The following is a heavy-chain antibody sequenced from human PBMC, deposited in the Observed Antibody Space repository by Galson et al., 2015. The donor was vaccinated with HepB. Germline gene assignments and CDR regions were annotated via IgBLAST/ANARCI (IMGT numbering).Heavy chain of an antibody. V-gene: IGHV3-23*01. D-gene: IGHD3-3*01. Sequence: SLRLSCAVSGFTLSNYAMTWVRQAPGQGLEWVSSISASGGKTYYADHVKGRFIISRDNSKNTLYLQMNSLRVEDTAVFYCAKPLEGTYYDFWSGYADYYFYVLDVWGPGATVTVSS. J-gene: IGHJ6*02. CDR2: ISASGGKT. CDR1: GFTLSNYA. CDR3: AKPLEGTYYDFWSGYADYYFYVLDV.